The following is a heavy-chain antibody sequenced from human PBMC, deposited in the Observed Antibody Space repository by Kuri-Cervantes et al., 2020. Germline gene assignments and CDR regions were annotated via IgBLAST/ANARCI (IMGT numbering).Heavy chain of an antibody. CDR2: INYSGTYK. J-gene: IGHJ4*02. CDR3: ASTGGGVDH. Sequence: GEPLKISCAAAGITFRSYGMHWVRQAPGKGLEWVASINYSGTYKNYADAVKGRFTISRDNAKNSLFLQMNSLRAEDTAVYYCASTGGGVDHWGQGTLVTVSS. D-gene: IGHD1-14*01. V-gene: IGHV3-21*03. CDR1: GITFRSYG.